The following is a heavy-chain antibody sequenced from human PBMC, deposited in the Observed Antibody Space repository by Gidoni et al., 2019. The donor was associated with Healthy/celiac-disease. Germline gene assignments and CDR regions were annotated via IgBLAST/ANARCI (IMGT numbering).Heavy chain of an antibody. CDR1: GFTLSSYW. J-gene: IGHJ4*02. CDR3: ARYVWGSYRCFDY. D-gene: IGHD3-16*02. CDR2: IKQEGSEK. V-gene: IGHV3-7*03. Sequence: EVQLVESGGGLVQPGGSLRLSCAASGFTLSSYWRGWVRQAPRKGLEWVANIKQEGSEKYYVDVVKGRFTIARDNAKNSLYLQMNSLRAEDTAVYYCARYVWGSYRCFDYWGQGTLVTVSS.